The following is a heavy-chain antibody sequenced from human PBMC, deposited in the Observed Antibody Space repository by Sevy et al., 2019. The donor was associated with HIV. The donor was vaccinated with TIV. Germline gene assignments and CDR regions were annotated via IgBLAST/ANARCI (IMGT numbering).Heavy chain of an antibody. D-gene: IGHD2-2*01. V-gene: IGHV4-34*01. CDR1: GGSFSGYS. CDR3: ARGGQGGYCSSTSCYEGAFDI. CDR2: INHSGST. J-gene: IGHJ3*02. Sequence: SETLSLTCAVYGGSFSGYSWSWIRQPPGKGLEWIGEINHSGSTNYNPSLKSRVTISVDTSKNQFSLKLSSVTAADTAVYYCARGGQGGYCSSTSCYEGAFDIWGQGTMVTVSS.